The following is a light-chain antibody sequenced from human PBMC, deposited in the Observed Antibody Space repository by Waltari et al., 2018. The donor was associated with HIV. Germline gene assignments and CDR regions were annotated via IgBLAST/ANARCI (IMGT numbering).Light chain of an antibody. Sequence: QSALTQPASVSGSPGQSITIPCTGTSSDVDGYNYVSWYQHHPGKAPKLMIYDVSNRPSGVSNRFSGSKSGNTASLTISGLQAEDEADYYCSSDTSSFVVFGGGTKVTVV. V-gene: IGLV2-14*03. J-gene: IGLJ2*01. CDR1: SSDVDGYNY. CDR3: SSDTSSFVV. CDR2: DVS.